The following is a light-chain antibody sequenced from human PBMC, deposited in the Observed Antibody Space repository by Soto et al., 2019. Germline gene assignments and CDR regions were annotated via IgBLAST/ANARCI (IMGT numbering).Light chain of an antibody. CDR2: DAS. J-gene: IGKJ5*01. CDR3: QQRSNWPPIT. Sequence: EIVLTQSPATLSLSPGERATLSCRASQSVSSYLAWYQQKPGQAPRLLIYDASNRATGIPARVRGSGSGTDVTLTISSLEPEDFAVYYCQQRSNWPPITFGQGTRLEIK. V-gene: IGKV3-11*01. CDR1: QSVSSY.